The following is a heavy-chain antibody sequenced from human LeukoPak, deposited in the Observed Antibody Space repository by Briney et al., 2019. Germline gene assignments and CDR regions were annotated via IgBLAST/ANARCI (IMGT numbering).Heavy chain of an antibody. D-gene: IGHD3-10*01. V-gene: IGHV3-33*01. CDR3: ARARTITMVRGVIPPYFDY. CDR1: GFTFSSYG. J-gene: IGHJ4*02. Sequence: GGSLRLSCAASGFTFSSYGMHWVRQAPGKGLEWVAVIWYDGSNKYYADSVKGRFTISRDNSKNTLYLQMNSLRAEDTAVYYCARARTITMVRGVIPPYFDYWGQGTLVTVSS. CDR2: IWYDGSNK.